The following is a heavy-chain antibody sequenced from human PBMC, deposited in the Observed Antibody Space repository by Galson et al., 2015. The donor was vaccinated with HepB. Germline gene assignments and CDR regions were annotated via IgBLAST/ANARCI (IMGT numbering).Heavy chain of an antibody. CDR3: AKSPTYYGSGDYDTPYYKYAMDV. CDR2: INDNSGRT. D-gene: IGHD3-10*01. Sequence: SLRLSCAGSGFTFIAYAMTWVRQVPGKGLEWVSSINDNSGRTSYVESVRGRFTIYRDNFKKTVYLHMGNLRAADSAVYYCAKSPTYYGSGDYDTPYYKYAMDVWGRGTTVTVSS. CDR1: GFTFIAYA. J-gene: IGHJ6*02. V-gene: IGHV3-23*01.